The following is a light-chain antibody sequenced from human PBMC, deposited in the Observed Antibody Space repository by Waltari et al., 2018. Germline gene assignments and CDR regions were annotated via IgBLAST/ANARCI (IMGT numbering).Light chain of an antibody. CDR3: QQYGSSPLYT. CDR2: DAS. Sequence: ENVLTQSPGTLSLSPGEGATLSCRASQSVSSRHLAWYQQKPGQAPSLLIYDASSRATGIPDRFSGSASGTDFTLTISRLEPEDSAVYYCQQYGSSPLYTFGQGTKLGIK. V-gene: IGKV3-20*01. J-gene: IGKJ2*01. CDR1: QSVSSRH.